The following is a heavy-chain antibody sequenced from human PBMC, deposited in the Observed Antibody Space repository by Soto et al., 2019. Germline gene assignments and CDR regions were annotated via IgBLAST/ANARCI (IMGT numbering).Heavy chain of an antibody. CDR1: GGSISSYY. D-gene: IGHD6-19*01. J-gene: IGHJ6*02. V-gene: IGHV4-59*01. Sequence: SETLSLTCTVSGGSISSYYWSWIRQPPGKGLEWIGYIYYSGSTNYNPSLKSRVTISVDTSKNQFSLKLSSLTAADTAVYYCARVGGAVAGIYYYHGMDVWGQGTTVTVSS. CDR3: ARVGGAVAGIYYYHGMDV. CDR2: IYYSGST.